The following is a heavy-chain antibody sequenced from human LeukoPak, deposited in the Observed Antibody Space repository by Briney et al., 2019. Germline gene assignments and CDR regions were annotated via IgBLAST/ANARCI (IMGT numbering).Heavy chain of an antibody. J-gene: IGHJ4*02. Sequence: PGGSLRLSCAASGFTVSNSYMGWVRQAPAKGLEWVSVINTVGTTYYADSVRGRFTISRDNSKNTLYLQMNSLRVEDTAVYYCAGSLAYCGGDCRLGDYWGQGTLVTVSS. CDR3: AGSLAYCGGDCRLGDY. D-gene: IGHD2-21*02. V-gene: IGHV3-66*01. CDR2: INTVGTT. CDR1: GFTVSNSY.